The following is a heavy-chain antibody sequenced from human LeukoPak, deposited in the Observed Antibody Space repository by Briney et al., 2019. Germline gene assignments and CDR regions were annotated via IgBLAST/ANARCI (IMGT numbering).Heavy chain of an antibody. D-gene: IGHD1-26*01. J-gene: IGHJ4*02. V-gene: IGHV3-23*01. CDR2: ISGSGGST. CDR1: GFTFSSYA. Sequence: PGGSLRLSCAASGFTFSSYAMSWVRQAPGKGLVWVSAISGSGGSTYYADSVKGRFTISRDNSKNTLYLQMNSPRAEDTAVYYCAKDLGGNFDYWGQGTLVTVSS. CDR3: AKDLGGNFDY.